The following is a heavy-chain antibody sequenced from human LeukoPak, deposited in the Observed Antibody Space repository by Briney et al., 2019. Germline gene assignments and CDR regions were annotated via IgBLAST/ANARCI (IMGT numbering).Heavy chain of an antibody. J-gene: IGHJ4*02. D-gene: IGHD3-10*02. V-gene: IGHV3-21*01. CDR1: GFTLYLYI. Sequence: GGSLRHSRAASGFTLYLYIMSWVRPAPREGLEWVSSIMSSSSYMYYADSVKGRFAVSRDNAKYSLYLQMNCLRAEATAVDYCARGTASITMLYGEDDYWGQGTLVSVSS. CDR2: IMSSSSYM. CDR3: ARGTASITMLYGEDDY.